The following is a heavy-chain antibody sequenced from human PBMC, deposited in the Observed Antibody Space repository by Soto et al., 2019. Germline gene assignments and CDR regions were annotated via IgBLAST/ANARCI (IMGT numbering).Heavy chain of an antibody. V-gene: IGHV3-23*01. J-gene: IGHJ6*02. Sequence: EVQLLESGGGLVQPGGSLRLSCAASGFTFSSYAMSWVRQAPGKGLEWVSAISGSGGSTYYADSVKGRLTISRDNSKNTLYLQMNSLRAEDTAVYYCAKGGRVVTAVRGYGMDVWGQGTTVTVSS. CDR2: ISGSGGST. CDR3: AKGGRVVTAVRGYGMDV. D-gene: IGHD2-21*02. CDR1: GFTFSSYA.